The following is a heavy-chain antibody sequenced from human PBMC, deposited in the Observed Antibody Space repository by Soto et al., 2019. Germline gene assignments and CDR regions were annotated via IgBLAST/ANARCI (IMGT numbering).Heavy chain of an antibody. J-gene: IGHJ5*02. V-gene: IGHV4-34*01. CDR2: INHSGSS. CDR3: ARTPRLYCISTSCYDGGNWFDP. Sequence: PSETLSLTCAVYGGSFSGSDWTWIRQPPGSGLAWIGEINHSGSSNYNPSLKSRVTISVDTSKNQFSLKLSSVTAADTAVYYCARTPRLYCISTSCYDGGNWFDPWGQGTLVTVS. CDR1: GGSFSGSD. D-gene: IGHD2-2*01.